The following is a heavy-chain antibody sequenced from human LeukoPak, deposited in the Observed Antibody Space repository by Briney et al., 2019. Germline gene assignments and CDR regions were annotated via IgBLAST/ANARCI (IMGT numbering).Heavy chain of an antibody. V-gene: IGHV3-23*01. J-gene: IGHJ4*02. D-gene: IGHD3-10*01. CDR2: ISHSAHGI. Sequence: GGSLRLSCTASGFTFSDYAMNWIRQAPGRGLEWVSTISHSAHGIFYTDSVKGRFTISRDNSNNTVYLQMNSLRAEDTALYYCAREEERFASWGYFKYWGQGALVTVSS. CDR1: GFTFSDYA. CDR3: AREEERFASWGYFKY.